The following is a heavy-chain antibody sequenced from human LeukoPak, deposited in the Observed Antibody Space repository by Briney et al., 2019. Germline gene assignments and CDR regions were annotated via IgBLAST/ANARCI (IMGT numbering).Heavy chain of an antibody. Sequence: GGSLRLSCAASGFTVSSYEMNWVRQAPGNGQYGVSYISSTGSTTYHADSVKGRFTISRDNAKNSLYLQMNSLRAEDTAVYYCARVLSGTYLDYWGQGTLVTVSS. CDR1: GFTVSSYE. J-gene: IGHJ4*02. CDR3: ARVLSGTYLDY. D-gene: IGHD1-26*01. V-gene: IGHV3-48*03. CDR2: ISSTGSTT.